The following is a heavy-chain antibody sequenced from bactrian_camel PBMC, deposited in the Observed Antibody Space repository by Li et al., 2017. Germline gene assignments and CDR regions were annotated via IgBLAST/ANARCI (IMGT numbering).Heavy chain of an antibody. V-gene: IGHV3S1*01. D-gene: IGHD6*01. CDR1: GDTFSRYC. J-gene: IGHJ4*01. CDR3: AARASSGCTDADEQALFNV. Sequence: HVQLVESGGGSVQAGGSLLLSCAASGDTFSRYCMGWFRQAPGKQREGVATIYPLDDSTYHSDSVKGRFTISRDTAKNTMYLRMNSLTPDDSAMYYCAARASSGCTDADEQALFNVWGQGTQVTVS. CDR2: IYPLDDST.